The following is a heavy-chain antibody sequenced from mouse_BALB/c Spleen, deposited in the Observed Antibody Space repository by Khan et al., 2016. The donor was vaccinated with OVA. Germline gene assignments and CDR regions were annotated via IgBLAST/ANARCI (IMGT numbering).Heavy chain of an antibody. D-gene: IGHD1-1*02. Sequence: EVQLQESGPGLVKPSQSLSLTCTVTGYSITSNYAWSWIRQFPGNKLEWMGYISYSGSTNYNPSLKRRISVTRDTSENQFFLHMSSVTTEDTATHYWARQKYHGYAVDYWGQGTSVTVS. CDR1: GYSITSNYA. CDR2: ISYSGST. V-gene: IGHV3-2*02. CDR3: ARQKYHGYAVDY. J-gene: IGHJ4*01.